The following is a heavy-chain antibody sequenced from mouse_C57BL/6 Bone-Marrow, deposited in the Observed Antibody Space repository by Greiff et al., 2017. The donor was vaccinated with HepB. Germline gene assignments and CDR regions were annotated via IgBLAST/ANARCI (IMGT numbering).Heavy chain of an antibody. CDR1: GFNIKDDY. V-gene: IGHV14-4*01. CDR2: IDPENGDT. D-gene: IGHD1-1*01. CDR3: TTLYYYERGYAMDY. Sequence: VQLKQSGAELVRPGASVKLSCTASGFNIKDDYMHWVKQRPEQGLEWIGWIDPENGDTEYASKFQGKATITADTSSNTAYLQLSSLTSEDTAVYYCTTLYYYERGYAMDYWGQGTSVTVSS. J-gene: IGHJ4*01.